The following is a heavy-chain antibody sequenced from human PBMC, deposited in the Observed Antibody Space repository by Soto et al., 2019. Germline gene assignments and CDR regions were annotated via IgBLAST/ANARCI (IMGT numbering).Heavy chain of an antibody. D-gene: IGHD5-18*01. J-gene: IGHJ6*02. CDR2: IYYSGST. V-gene: IGHV4-31*03. Sequence: QVQLQESGPGLVKPSQTLSLTCTVSGGSISSGGYYWSWIRQHPGKGLEWIGYIYYSGSTYYNPSLKSRVTISVDTSKNQFSLKLSSVTAADTAVYYCARLDTAMPDSSYGMDVWGQGTTVTVSS. CDR1: GGSISSGGYY. CDR3: ARLDTAMPDSSYGMDV.